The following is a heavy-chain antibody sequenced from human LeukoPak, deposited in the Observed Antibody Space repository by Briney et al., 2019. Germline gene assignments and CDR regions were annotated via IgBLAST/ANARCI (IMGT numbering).Heavy chain of an antibody. J-gene: IGHJ6*02. CDR3: AREPIAAQHGMDV. CDR1: GFTFSSYA. Sequence: PGGSLRLSCAASGFTFSSYAMHWVRQAPGKGLEWVAVISYDGSNKYYADSVKGRFTISRDNSKNTLYLQMNSLRAEDTAVYYCAREPIAAQHGMDVWGQGTTVTVSS. CDR2: ISYDGSNK. D-gene: IGHD6-6*01. V-gene: IGHV3-30-3*01.